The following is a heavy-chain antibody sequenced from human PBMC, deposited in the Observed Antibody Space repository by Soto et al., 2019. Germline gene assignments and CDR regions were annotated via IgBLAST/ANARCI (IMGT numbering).Heavy chain of an antibody. Sequence: EVQLVESGGGLVKPGGSLRLSCAASGFNFNSYTINWVRQAPGKRLEWLSSISSSGYIFSTDSVRGRFTISRDNAKNSVYLQINGLRDEDTAVYFCARDCSGGSCYPGMDVWGQGTTVTVS. CDR3: ARDCSGGSCYPGMDV. V-gene: IGHV3-21*01. CDR2: ISSSGYI. CDR1: GFNFNSYT. J-gene: IGHJ6*02. D-gene: IGHD2-15*01.